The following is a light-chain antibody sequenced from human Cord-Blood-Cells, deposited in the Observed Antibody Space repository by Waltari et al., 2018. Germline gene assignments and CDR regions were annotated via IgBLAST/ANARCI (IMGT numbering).Light chain of an antibody. V-gene: IGKV1-39*01. Sequence: DIQMTQSPSSLSASVGASVTITCRASTSISSYLNWYQQKPGKAPKLLIYAASSLQSGVPSRFSGSGSGTDFTLTISSLQPEDFATYYCQQSYSTPFTFGPGTKVDIK. CDR2: AAS. J-gene: IGKJ3*01. CDR1: TSISSY. CDR3: QQSYSTPFT.